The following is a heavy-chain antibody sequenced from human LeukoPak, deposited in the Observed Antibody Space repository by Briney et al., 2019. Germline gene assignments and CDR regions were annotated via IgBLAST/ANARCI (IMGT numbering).Heavy chain of an antibody. Sequence: SETLSLTCTVSGGSISSYYWSWIRQPAGKGLEWIGRIYTSGSTNYNPSLKSRVTMSVDTSKNQFSLKLSSVTAADTAVYYCARGGSSIAARRVNWFDPWGQGTLVTVSS. CDR2: IYTSGST. J-gene: IGHJ5*02. CDR1: GGSISSYY. D-gene: IGHD6-6*01. V-gene: IGHV4-4*07. CDR3: ARGGSSIAARRVNWFDP.